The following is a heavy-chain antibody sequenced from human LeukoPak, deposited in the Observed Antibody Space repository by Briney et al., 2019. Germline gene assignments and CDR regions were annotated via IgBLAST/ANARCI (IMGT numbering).Heavy chain of an antibody. J-gene: IGHJ4*02. CDR1: GFTFSTYW. CDR3: ARVSRSSGIFPFDN. CDR2: IKEDGSEK. Sequence: GGSLRLSCAASGFTFSTYWMSWVRQAPGKGLEWVANIKEDGSEKYYVDSVKGRLTISRDDAKNSLYMQMNSLRAEDTAVYYCARVSRSSGIFPFDNGAQGVLVTVSS. V-gene: IGHV3-7*01. D-gene: IGHD3-10*01.